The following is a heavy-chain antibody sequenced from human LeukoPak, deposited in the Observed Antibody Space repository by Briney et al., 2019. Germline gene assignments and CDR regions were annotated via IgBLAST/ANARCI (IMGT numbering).Heavy chain of an antibody. CDR2: MNPNSGNT. CDR3: ARGGSGSYSSWLDP. J-gene: IGHJ5*02. Sequence: ASVKVSCKASGYTFTSYDINWVRQATGQGLEWMGWMNPNSGNTGYAQKFQGRVTMTRDTSISTAYMELSRLRSDDTAVYYCARGGSGSYSSWLDPWGQGTLVTVSS. V-gene: IGHV1-8*01. D-gene: IGHD3-10*01. CDR1: GYTFTSYD.